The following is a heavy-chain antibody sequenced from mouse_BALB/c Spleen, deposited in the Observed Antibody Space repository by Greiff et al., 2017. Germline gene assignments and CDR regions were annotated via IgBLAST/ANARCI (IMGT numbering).Heavy chain of an antibody. CDR2: ISYSGST. J-gene: IGHJ3*01. CDR1: GYSITSDYA. D-gene: IGHD1-2*01. V-gene: IGHV3-2*02. CDR3: ARSGGRPWFAY. Sequence: EVKLVESGPGLVKPSQSLSLTCTVTGYSITSDYAWNWIRQFPGNKLEWMGYISYSGSTSYNPSLKSRISITRDTSKNQFFLQLNSVTTEDTATYYCARSGGRPWFAYWGQGTLVTVSA.